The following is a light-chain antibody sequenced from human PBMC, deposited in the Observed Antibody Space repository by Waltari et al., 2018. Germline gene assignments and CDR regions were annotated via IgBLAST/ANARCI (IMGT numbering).Light chain of an antibody. Sequence: DIVMTQSPDSLAVSLGERATINCKSSQSVLYSSNNKNYLAWYQQKPGKPPKLLIYWASTRESGVPDRFSGSGSGTDFTLTISSLQAEDVAVYYCQQYYSIWTFGQGTKVEIK. J-gene: IGKJ1*01. CDR1: QSVLYSSNNKNY. V-gene: IGKV4-1*01. CDR2: WAS. CDR3: QQYYSIWT.